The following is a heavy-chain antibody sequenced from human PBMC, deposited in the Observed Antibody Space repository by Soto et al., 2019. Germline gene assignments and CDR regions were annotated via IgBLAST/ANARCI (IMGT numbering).Heavy chain of an antibody. J-gene: IGHJ5*02. D-gene: IGHD6-13*01. CDR3: ARGYSSSWYWFDP. Sequence: SETMSLTCAVYGGSFSGYYWSWIRQPPGKGLEWIGEINHSGSTNYNPSLKSRVTISVDTSKNQFSLKLSSVTAADTAVYYCARGYSSSWYWFDPWGQGTLVTVSS. CDR1: GGSFSGYY. V-gene: IGHV4-34*01. CDR2: INHSGST.